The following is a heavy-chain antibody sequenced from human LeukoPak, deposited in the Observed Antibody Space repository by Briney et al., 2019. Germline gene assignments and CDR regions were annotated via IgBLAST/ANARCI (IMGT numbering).Heavy chain of an antibody. Sequence: GGSLRLSCAVSGFIFSAYGMHWVRQAPGKGLEWVAFIRYDGNNKYYVDSVKGRFTISRDNSKNTLYLQMNSLRAEDTAVYYCARRAGAYSHPYDYWGQGTLVTVSS. CDR3: ARRAGAYSHPYDY. V-gene: IGHV3-30*02. J-gene: IGHJ4*02. CDR1: GFIFSAYG. CDR2: IRYDGNNK. D-gene: IGHD4/OR15-4a*01.